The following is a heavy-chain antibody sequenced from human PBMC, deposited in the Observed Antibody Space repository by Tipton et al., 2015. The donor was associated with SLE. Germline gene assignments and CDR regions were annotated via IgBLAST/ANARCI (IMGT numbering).Heavy chain of an antibody. CDR2: IYYSGST. Sequence: LTCTVSGGSITTSSYYWGWIRQPPGKGLEWIGSIYYSGSTYYNPSLKSRVTISVDTSKNQFSLKLSSVTAADTAVYYCARHRPPTWDSTNWSPIDYWGQGTLVTVSS. CDR3: ARHRPPTWDSTNWSPIDY. V-gene: IGHV4-39*01. CDR1: GGSITTSSYY. J-gene: IGHJ4*02. D-gene: IGHD1-1*01.